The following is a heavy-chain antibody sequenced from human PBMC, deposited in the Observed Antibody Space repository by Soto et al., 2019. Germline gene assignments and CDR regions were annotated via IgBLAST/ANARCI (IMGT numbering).Heavy chain of an antibody. CDR3: ASVGELPVWFCP. CDR1: GDSITSYY. Sequence: QVQLQESGPGLVKPSETLSLTCTVSGDSITSYYWSWIRQPPGKGLEWVWYISYTGSTIYNPSLESRATISLGTSKHQVSLSLTSVTVAATAVYYCASVGELPVWFCPWGRGTLVTVSS. J-gene: IGHJ5*02. CDR2: ISYTGST. D-gene: IGHD3-10*01. V-gene: IGHV4-59*13.